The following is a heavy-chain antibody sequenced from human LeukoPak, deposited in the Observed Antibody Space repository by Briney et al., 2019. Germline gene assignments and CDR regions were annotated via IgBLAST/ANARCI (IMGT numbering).Heavy chain of an antibody. CDR2: INSDGSNT. Sequence: QTGGSLRLSCAASGFSFSSYWMHWVRQVPGKGLVWVSRINSDGSNTNYADSVKGRFTISRDNAKKTLYLQMNSLRAEDTAVYYCVRWGLGKGEAFDIWGQGTMVTVSS. J-gene: IGHJ3*02. V-gene: IGHV3-74*01. CDR3: VRWGLGKGEAFDI. D-gene: IGHD3-10*01. CDR1: GFSFSSYW.